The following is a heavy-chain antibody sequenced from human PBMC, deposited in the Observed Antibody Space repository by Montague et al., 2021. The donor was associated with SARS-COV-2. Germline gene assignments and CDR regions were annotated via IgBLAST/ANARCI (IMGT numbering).Heavy chain of an antibody. D-gene: IGHD3-10*01. Sequence: SVKVSCKASGGTFSSYAISWVRQAPGQGLEWMGRIIPILGIANYAQKFQGRVTITADKSTSTAYMELSSLRSEDTAVYYCARAEAGYYYGSGNYYYGMDVWGQGTTVTVSS. CDR3: ARAEAGYYYGSGNYYYGMDV. CDR1: GGTFSSYA. CDR2: IIPILGIA. V-gene: IGHV1-69*04. J-gene: IGHJ6*02.